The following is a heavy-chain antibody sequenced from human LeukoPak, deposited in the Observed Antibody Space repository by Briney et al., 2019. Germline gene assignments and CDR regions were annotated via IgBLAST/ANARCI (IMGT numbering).Heavy chain of an antibody. CDR1: GGTVSSYA. V-gene: IGHV1-69*04. J-gene: IGHJ4*02. D-gene: IGHD2-15*01. CDR2: IIPIFGIA. CDR3: ARIGLCSGGSCYVDY. Sequence: SVKVSCKASGGTVSSYAISGVRQATGQGLEWMGRIIPIFGIANSAHKFQGRVTITAEKSTSTAYMALSSLRSEDTAVYYCARIGLCSGGSCYVDYCGQGSLVSVSS.